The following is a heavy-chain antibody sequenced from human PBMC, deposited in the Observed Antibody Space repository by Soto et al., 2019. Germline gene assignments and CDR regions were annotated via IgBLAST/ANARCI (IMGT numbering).Heavy chain of an antibody. D-gene: IGHD2-15*01. CDR1: GGTFSTYA. CDR2: IIPIFGTT. V-gene: IGHV1-69*13. CDR3: ARDQGPDCSGGSCFYYYGMDV. J-gene: IGHJ6*02. Sequence: RASVKVSCKASGGTFSTYAISWDRQAPGQGLEWMGMIIPIFGTTNYAQKFQDRVTITADESTSTAYMELSSLRSEDTAVFYCARDQGPDCSGGSCFYYYGMDVWGQGTTVTVS.